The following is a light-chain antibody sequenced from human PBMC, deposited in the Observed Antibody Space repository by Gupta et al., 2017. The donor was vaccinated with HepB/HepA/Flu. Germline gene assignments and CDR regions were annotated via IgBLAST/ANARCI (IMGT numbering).Light chain of an antibody. CDR1: NSNIGTNT. Sequence: QSVLTQPPSAPGTPGQRVTISCSGSNSNIGTNTVNWYHHVPGTAPKLLIYTNNQRPSGVPDRFSGSKSDTSASLAIXGXQPEDEXDYYCATWDYSLNGWVFGGGTKLTVL. J-gene: IGLJ3*02. CDR2: TNN. V-gene: IGLV1-44*01. CDR3: ATWDYSLNGWV.